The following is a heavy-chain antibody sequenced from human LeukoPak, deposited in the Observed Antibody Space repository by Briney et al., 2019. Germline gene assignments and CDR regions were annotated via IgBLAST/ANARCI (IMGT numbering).Heavy chain of an antibody. J-gene: IGHJ4*02. CDR2: IYYSGRT. Sequence: PSETLSLTCSVSGGSISSYYWSWIRQPPGKGLEWIGYIYYSGRTSYNPSLKSRVTISIDTSKNQFSLRLSSVTAADTAVYYCARDPIVGATYVFDYWGQGTLVTVSS. D-gene: IGHD1-26*01. V-gene: IGHV4-59*12. CDR1: GGSISSYY. CDR3: ARDPIVGATYVFDY.